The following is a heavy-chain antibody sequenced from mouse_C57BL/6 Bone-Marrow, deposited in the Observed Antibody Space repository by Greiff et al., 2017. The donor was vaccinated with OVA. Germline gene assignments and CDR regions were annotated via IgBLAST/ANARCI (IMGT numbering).Heavy chain of an antibody. D-gene: IGHD3-1*01. V-gene: IGHV1-69*01. Sequence: VQLQQPGAELVMPGASVKLSCKASGYTFTSYWMHWVKQRPGQGLEWIGEIDPSDSYTNYNQKFKGKSTLTVDKSSSTAYMQLSSLTSEDSAVYYCARGGINGLYYYAMDYWGQGTSVTVSS. CDR1: GYTFTSYW. CDR3: ARGGINGLYYYAMDY. J-gene: IGHJ4*01. CDR2: IDPSDSYT.